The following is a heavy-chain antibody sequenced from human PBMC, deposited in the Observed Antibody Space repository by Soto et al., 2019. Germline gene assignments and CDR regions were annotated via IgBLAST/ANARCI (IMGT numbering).Heavy chain of an antibody. J-gene: IGHJ4*02. V-gene: IGHV4-30-4*01. CDR1: GGSISSGDYY. CDR3: ATSLPFYYDSSGYYYIGY. Sequence: QVQLQESGPGLVKPSQTLSLTCTVSGGSISSGDYYWSWIRQPPGKGLEWIGYIYYSGSTYYNPSLKRRVTISVDTSKNQFSLKLSSVTAADTAVYYCATSLPFYYDSSGYYYIGYWGQGTLVTVSS. CDR2: IYYSGST. D-gene: IGHD3-22*01.